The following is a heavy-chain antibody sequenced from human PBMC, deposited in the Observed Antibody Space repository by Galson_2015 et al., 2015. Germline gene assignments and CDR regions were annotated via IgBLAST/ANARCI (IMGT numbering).Heavy chain of an antibody. CDR1: GFTFSSYA. V-gene: IGHV3-23*01. J-gene: IGHJ5*02. CDR2: IGGTGAKT. D-gene: IGHD1/OR15-1a*01. CDR3: ARVRGTSWNKGDWLDP. Sequence: SLRLSCAASGFTFSSYAMNWVRQPLGKGLEWVAAIGGTGAKTYYSESAKGRFTVSRDNSKNTLFLQMNSLTADDTALYYCARVRGTSWNKGDWLDPWGQGTLVTVSS.